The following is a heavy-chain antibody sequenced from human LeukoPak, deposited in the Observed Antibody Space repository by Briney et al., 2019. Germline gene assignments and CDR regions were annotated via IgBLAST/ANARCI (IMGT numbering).Heavy chain of an antibody. CDR3: ARDLWQLGVDY. CDR2: ISYDGSNK. V-gene: IGHV3-30*04. J-gene: IGHJ4*02. D-gene: IGHD6-6*01. CDR1: GFTFSSYA. Sequence: GGSLRLSCAASGFTFSSYAMHWVRQAPGKGLEWVAVISYDGSNKYYADSVKGRFTISRDNSKNTLYLQMNSLRAEDTAVFYCARDLWQLGVDYWGQGTLVTVSS.